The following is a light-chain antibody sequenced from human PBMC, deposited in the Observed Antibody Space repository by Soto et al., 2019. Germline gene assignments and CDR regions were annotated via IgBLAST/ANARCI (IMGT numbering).Light chain of an antibody. V-gene: IGKV3-11*01. CDR2: DIS. CDR3: QQRSHWPRNT. Sequence: EIVLTQSPATVSLSPGERATLSCRTSQTVSRHLAWYQQKPGQAPRLLIYDISNRDTGIPARFSGSGSGTDFTLTISCLEPEDSAVYYCQQRSHWPRNTFGQGTKLEIK. J-gene: IGKJ2*01. CDR1: QTVSRH.